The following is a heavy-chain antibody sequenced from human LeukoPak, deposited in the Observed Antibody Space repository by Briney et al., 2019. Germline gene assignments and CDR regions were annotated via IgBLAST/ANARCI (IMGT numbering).Heavy chain of an antibody. CDR3: AGGLLGCRSGSCYPTDY. Sequence: HPGGSLRLSCAASGFSFSSYGMHWVRQAPGKGLEWVAVISDDGNNQYYVDSVKGRFTISRDNPKNTLYLQMDSLRTGDTAVNYCAGGLLGCRSGSCYPTDYWGQGTLVTVSS. V-gene: IGHV3-30*03. J-gene: IGHJ4*02. CDR2: ISDDGNNQ. D-gene: IGHD2-15*01. CDR1: GFSFSSYG.